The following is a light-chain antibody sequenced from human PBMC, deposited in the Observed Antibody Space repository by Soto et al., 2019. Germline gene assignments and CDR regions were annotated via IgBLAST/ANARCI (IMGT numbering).Light chain of an antibody. CDR3: GSWDSTLSAYV. CDR2: DDD. Sequence: QSVLTLPPSVSAAPGQRATISCSGSSSNIGGNSVSWYQQLPGTAPKLLIYDDDKRPSGIPDRFSGSKSGTSATLGITGFQNGDEADYYCGSWDSTLSAYVFGTGNKVTVL. V-gene: IGLV1-51*01. J-gene: IGLJ1*01. CDR1: SSNIGGNS.